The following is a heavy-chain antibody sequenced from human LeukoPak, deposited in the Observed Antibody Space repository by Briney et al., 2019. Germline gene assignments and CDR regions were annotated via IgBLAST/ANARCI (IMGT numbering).Heavy chain of an antibody. CDR2: ISAYNGNT. CDR3: ARDLSRSYYVPSRWDFDY. CDR1: GYTFTSYG. J-gene: IGHJ4*02. Sequence: GASVKVSCKASGYTFTSYGISWVRQAPGQGLEWMGWISAYNGNTNYAQKLQGRVTMTTDTSTSTAYMELRSLRSDDTAVYYCARDLSRSYYVPSRWDFDYWGQGTLVTVSS. D-gene: IGHD1-26*01. V-gene: IGHV1-18*01.